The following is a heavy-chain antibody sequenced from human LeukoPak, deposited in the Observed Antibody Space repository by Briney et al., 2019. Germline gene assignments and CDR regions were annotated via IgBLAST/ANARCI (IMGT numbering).Heavy chain of an antibody. V-gene: IGHV4-4*07. CDR2: IYTSGST. CDR3: ARNVPVAGRFFLGGYMDV. J-gene: IGHJ6*03. Sequence: SETLSLTCTVSGGSISSYYWSWIRQPAGKGLEWIGRIYTSGSTNYNPSLKSRFTMSVDTSKNQFSLKLSSVTAADTAVYYCARNVPVAGRFFLGGYMDVWGKGTTVTVSS. D-gene: IGHD6-19*01. CDR1: GGSISSYY.